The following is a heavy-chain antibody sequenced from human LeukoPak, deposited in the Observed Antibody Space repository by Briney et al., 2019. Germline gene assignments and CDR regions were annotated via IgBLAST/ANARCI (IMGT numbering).Heavy chain of an antibody. CDR3: ARSWAGMYYPFYYFDY. CDR2: INHRGTT. J-gene: IGHJ4*02. D-gene: IGHD1-26*01. V-gene: IGHV4-34*01. Sequence: SETLSLTCALYGGSFTGYYWRWIRQPPGKGLEWIGEINHRGTTHYNPSLMSRVNISADTSKNHFSLNLDSVTAADTAVYYCARSWAGMYYPFYYFDYWGQGALVTVSP. CDR1: GGSFTGYY.